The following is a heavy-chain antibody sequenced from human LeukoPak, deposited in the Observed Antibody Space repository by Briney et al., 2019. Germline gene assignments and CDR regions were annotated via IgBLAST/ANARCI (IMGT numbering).Heavy chain of an antibody. Sequence: PGGSLRLSCVASGFSFSTYVMTWVRQAPGKGLEWVSGVSGNGDTTYYADSVKGRFTISRDNSKNTVYLQMNSLRVEDTAVYFCAKEFSWLRYFDYWGQGTLVTVSS. CDR3: AKEFSWLRYFDY. D-gene: IGHD5-12*01. CDR2: VSGNGDTT. V-gene: IGHV3-23*01. CDR1: GFSFSTYV. J-gene: IGHJ4*02.